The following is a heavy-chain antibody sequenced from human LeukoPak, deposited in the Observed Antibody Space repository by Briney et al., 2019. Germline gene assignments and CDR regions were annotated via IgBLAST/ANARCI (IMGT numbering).Heavy chain of an antibody. D-gene: IGHD3-22*01. CDR1: GFTFSSYA. J-gene: IGHJ4*02. CDR3: AKVLNYYDCSGFDY. V-gene: IGHV3-23*01. Sequence: GGSLRLSCAASGFTFSSYAMNWVRQAPGKGLEWVSAISGSGLSTYYADSVKGRFTISRDNSKNTLYLQMNSLRAEDTAVYYCAKVLNYYDCSGFDYWGQGTLVTVSS. CDR2: ISGSGLST.